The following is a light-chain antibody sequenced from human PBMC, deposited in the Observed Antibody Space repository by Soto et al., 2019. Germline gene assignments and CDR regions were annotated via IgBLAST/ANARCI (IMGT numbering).Light chain of an antibody. V-gene: IGLV2-23*01. CDR3: CSSPPESTYV. Sequence: QSVLARPASVSGSPGQSITISCTGTSSDVGAYNSVSRYQQHPHRAPQVIIYKGTQRRSGVSNRFSGSTSGNAASLTISALQAHDEADYFRCSSPPESTYVFGTGTKVTVL. CDR2: KGT. CDR1: SSDVGAYNS. J-gene: IGLJ1*01.